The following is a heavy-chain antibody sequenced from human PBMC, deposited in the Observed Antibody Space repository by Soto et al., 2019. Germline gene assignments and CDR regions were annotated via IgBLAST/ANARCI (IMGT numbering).Heavy chain of an antibody. V-gene: IGHV1-69*13. CDR3: ASSTVVTPQDAFDI. D-gene: IGHD4-17*01. Sequence: SVKVSCKASGGTFSSYAISWVRQAPGQGLEWMGGIIPIFGTANYAQKFQGRVTITADEFTSTAYMELSSLRSEDTAVYYCASSTVVTPQDAFDIWGQGTMVTVSS. CDR2: IIPIFGTA. CDR1: GGTFSSYA. J-gene: IGHJ3*02.